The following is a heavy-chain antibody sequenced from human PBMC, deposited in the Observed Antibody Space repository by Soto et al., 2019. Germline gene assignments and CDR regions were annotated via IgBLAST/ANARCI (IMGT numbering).Heavy chain of an antibody. CDR2: ISAYNGNT. D-gene: IGHD3-10*01. CDR1: GYTFTSYG. J-gene: IGHJ6*02. CDR3: ARDRPLWFGELLYDDQVGDYYYGMDV. V-gene: IGHV1-18*01. Sequence: GASVKVSCKASGYTFTSYGISWVRQAPGQGLEWMGWISAYNGNTNYAQKLQGRVTMTTDTSTSTAYMELRSLRSDDTAVYYCARDRPLWFGELLYDDQVGDYYYGMDVWGQGTTVTVSS.